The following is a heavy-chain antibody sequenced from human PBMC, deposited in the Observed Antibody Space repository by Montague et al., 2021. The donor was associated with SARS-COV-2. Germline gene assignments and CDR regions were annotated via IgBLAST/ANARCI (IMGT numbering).Heavy chain of an antibody. Sequence: SQTLSLTCNVSGRSMRRDRFYLVWIRQPPGRSLEWIGYVLYSGTPYYNTSLKSRVTISADTSKNEFLLEMTSVTAADTAVYYCAIPAGDYGNFGGIYYYNGVDVWGQGTTVAVSS. J-gene: IGHJ6*02. CDR3: AIPAGDYGNFGGIYYYNGVDV. D-gene: IGHD4-11*01. CDR1: GRSMRRDRFY. V-gene: IGHV4-39*01. CDR2: VLYSGTP.